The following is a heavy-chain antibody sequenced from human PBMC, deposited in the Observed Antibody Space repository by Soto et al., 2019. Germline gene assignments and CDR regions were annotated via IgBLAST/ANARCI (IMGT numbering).Heavy chain of an antibody. V-gene: IGHV4-59*01. D-gene: IGHD7-27*01. CDR3: TRANWYSEY. J-gene: IGHJ4*02. Sequence: QVQLQESGPGLVKLSETLSLTWTVSGVSISNNYWSWIRQPPGKGLEWIGYVDYNGHTNYNPSLKSRATMTVDTSRNQISLNCTTVTAAHTAVYYCTRANWYSEYWRQGTLVTVSS. CDR1: GVSISNNY. CDR2: VDYNGHT.